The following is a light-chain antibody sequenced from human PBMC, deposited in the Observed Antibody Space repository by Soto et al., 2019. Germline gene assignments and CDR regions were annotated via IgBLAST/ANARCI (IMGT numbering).Light chain of an antibody. CDR3: QKYGSSPWT. Sequence: EILLTQSPGTLSLSPGERATLSCRASQSVSSSYLAWYQQEPGQAPRLLIYGASSRATGIPDRFSGSGSGTDFTLTISRLEPEDFAVYYCQKYGSSPWTFGQGTKVDIK. J-gene: IGKJ1*01. V-gene: IGKV3-20*01. CDR2: GAS. CDR1: QSVSSSY.